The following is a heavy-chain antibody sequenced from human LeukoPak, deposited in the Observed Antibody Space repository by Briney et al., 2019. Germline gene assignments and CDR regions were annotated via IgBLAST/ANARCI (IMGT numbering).Heavy chain of an antibody. V-gene: IGHV1-69*13. J-gene: IGHJ4*02. Sequence: VASVKVSCKASGGTFSSYAISWVRQAPGQGLEWMGGIIPIFGTANYAQKFQGRVTITADESTSTAYMELSSLGSEDTAVYYCARILAYCGGDCYSTVGYFDYWGQGTLVTVSS. CDR3: ARILAYCGGDCYSTVGYFDY. CDR2: IIPIFGTA. CDR1: GGTFSSYA. D-gene: IGHD2-21*02.